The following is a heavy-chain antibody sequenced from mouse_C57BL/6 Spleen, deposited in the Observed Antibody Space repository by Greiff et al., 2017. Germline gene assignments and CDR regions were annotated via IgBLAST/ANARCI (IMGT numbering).Heavy chain of an antibody. CDR3: AIYDLFAY. Sequence: EVQLVESGPGLVKPSQSLSLTCSVTGYSITSGYYWNWIRQFPGNKLEWMGYISYDGSNNYNPSLKNRISITRDTSKNQFFLKLNSVTTEDTATYYCAIYDLFAYWGQGTLVTVSA. J-gene: IGHJ3*01. V-gene: IGHV3-6*01. CDR1: GYSITSGYY. D-gene: IGHD2-3*01. CDR2: ISYDGSN.